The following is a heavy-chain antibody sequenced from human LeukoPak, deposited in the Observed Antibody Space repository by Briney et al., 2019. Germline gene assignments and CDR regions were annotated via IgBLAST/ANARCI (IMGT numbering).Heavy chain of an antibody. D-gene: IGHD3-22*01. Sequence: GGSLRLSSAASGFTFDEYAMHWVRQAPGKGLEWVSGISWNSGSIGYADSVKGRFTISRDNAKNSLYLQMNSLRAEDTALYYCAKDTAVYYDSSGYFDYWGQGTLVTVST. CDR3: AKDTAVYYDSSGYFDY. CDR2: ISWNSGSI. J-gene: IGHJ4*02. V-gene: IGHV3-9*01. CDR1: GFTFDEYA.